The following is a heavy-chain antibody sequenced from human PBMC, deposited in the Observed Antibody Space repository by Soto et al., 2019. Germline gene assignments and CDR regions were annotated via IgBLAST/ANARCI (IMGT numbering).Heavy chain of an antibody. CDR2: ISYDGSNK. D-gene: IGHD5-12*01. Sequence: GGSLRLSCAASGFTFSSYAMHWVRQAPGKGLEWVAVISYDGSNKYYADSVKGRFTISRDNSKNTLYLQMNSLRAEDTAVYYCARDALVATNKIPLGVGTQRNTNWGYFDYWGQGTLVTVSS. V-gene: IGHV3-30-3*01. CDR1: GFTFSSYA. CDR3: ARDALVATNKIPLGVGTQRNTNWGYFDY. J-gene: IGHJ4*02.